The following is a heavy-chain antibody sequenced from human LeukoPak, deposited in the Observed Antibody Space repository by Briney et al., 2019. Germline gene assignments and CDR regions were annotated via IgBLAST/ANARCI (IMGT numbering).Heavy chain of an antibody. V-gene: IGHV1-18*01. J-gene: IGHJ5*02. Sequence: EASVKVSFKASGYTFTIYGISWVRQAPGQGREWMGWMSAYNGNTNYTQKLQGRGTITTDTSTSTAYMELRSLRSDDTAVYYCARYSSSWYSGWFDPWGQGTLVTVSS. CDR1: GYTFTIYG. CDR3: ARYSSSWYSGWFDP. D-gene: IGHD6-13*01. CDR2: MSAYNGNT.